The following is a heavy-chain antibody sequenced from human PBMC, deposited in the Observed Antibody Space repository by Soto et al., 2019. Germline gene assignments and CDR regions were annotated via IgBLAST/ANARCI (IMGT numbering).Heavy chain of an antibody. CDR3: AKGPSNFCSGSPAPFDY. CDR2: ISSSGDST. Sequence: EVQLLESGGGLVQPGGSLRLSCAASGFTFSSYSMNWVRQAPGKGLEWVSAISSSGDSTYYSESVKGRFTISRDTSKNTLYLQMNGLRAEDTALYYCAKGPSNFCSGSPAPFDYWGQGTLVTVSS. V-gene: IGHV3-23*01. CDR1: GFTFSSYS. D-gene: IGHD3-3*01. J-gene: IGHJ4*02.